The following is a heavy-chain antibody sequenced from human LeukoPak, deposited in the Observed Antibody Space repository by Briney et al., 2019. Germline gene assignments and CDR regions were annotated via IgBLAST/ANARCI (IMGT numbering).Heavy chain of an antibody. D-gene: IGHD1-1*01. CDR1: GFTLRSNW. CDR3: VRCTFVLHKRCSAFDV. J-gene: IGHJ3*01. V-gene: IGHV3-7*01. CDR2: IKQDGSHK. Sequence: TGGSLRLSCAASGFTLRSNWMSWVRQAPGKGLEWVANIKQDGSHKNYADSVKGRFTISRDNAKNSLFLQMNSLRAEDTAVYYCVRCTFVLHKRCSAFDVWGQGTMVTVSA.